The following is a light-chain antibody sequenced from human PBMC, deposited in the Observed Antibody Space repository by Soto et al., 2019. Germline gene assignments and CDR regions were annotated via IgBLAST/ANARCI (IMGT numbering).Light chain of an antibody. V-gene: IGKV1-5*01. CDR3: QQAYSFPRT. CDR1: QSISGL. J-gene: IGKJ5*01. Sequence: DIQMTQSPSTLSASVGDRVTITCRASQSISGLLAWYQQKPGKAPKLLIFDASTLESGVPSRFSGSASGTDFTLTINSLQPEDFATYYCQQAYSFPRTFGQGTRLEIK. CDR2: DAS.